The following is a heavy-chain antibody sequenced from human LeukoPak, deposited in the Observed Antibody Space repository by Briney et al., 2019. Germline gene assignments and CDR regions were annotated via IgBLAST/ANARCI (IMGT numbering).Heavy chain of an antibody. Sequence: GGSLRLSCAASGFTFSSYAMSWVRQAPGKELEWVSAISGSGGSTYYADSVKGRFTISRDNSENTLYLQMNSLRAEDTAVYYCAKPSGYSSSRPGGYFDYWGQGTLVTVSS. J-gene: IGHJ4*02. CDR1: GFTFSSYA. D-gene: IGHD6-13*01. V-gene: IGHV3-23*01. CDR3: AKPSGYSSSRPGGYFDY. CDR2: ISGSGGST.